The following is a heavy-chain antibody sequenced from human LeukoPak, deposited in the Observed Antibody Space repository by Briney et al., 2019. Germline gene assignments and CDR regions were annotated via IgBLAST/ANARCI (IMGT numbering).Heavy chain of an antibody. Sequence: PSETLSLTCAVYGGSFSGYYWSWIHQPPGNGLEWIGEINHSGSTNYNPSLKSRVTISVDTSKNQFSLKLSSVTAADTAVYYCARGLTYYDFWSGYYHYLNWFDPWGQGTLVTVSS. CDR1: GGSFSGYY. V-gene: IGHV4-34*01. D-gene: IGHD3-3*01. J-gene: IGHJ5*02. CDR2: INHSGST. CDR3: ARGLTYYDFWSGYYHYLNWFDP.